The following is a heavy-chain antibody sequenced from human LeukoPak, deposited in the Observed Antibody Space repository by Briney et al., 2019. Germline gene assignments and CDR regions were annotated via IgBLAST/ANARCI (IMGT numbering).Heavy chain of an antibody. V-gene: IGHV5-51*01. Sequence: GESLKISCKGSGYSFTSYWIDWVRQMPGKGLEWMGIIYPGDSDTRYSPSFQGQVTISADKSISAACLQWSSLKASDTAMYYCARRREMATIDYWGQGTLVTVSS. CDR1: GYSFTSYW. D-gene: IGHD5-24*01. CDR2: IYPGDSDT. CDR3: ARRREMATIDY. J-gene: IGHJ4*02.